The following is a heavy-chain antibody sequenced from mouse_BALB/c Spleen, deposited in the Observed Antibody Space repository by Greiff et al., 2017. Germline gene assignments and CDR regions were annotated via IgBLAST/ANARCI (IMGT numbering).Heavy chain of an antibody. D-gene: IGHD2-10*02. CDR2: IRNKANGYTT. J-gene: IGHJ4*01. CDR1: GFTFTDYY. V-gene: IGHV7-3*02. CDR3: AREEYGNYDRAMDY. Sequence: EVKVVESGGGLVQPGGSLRLSCATSGFTFTDYYMSWVRQPPGKALEWLGFIRNKANGYTTEYSASVKGRFTISRDNSQSILYLQMNTLRAEDSATYYCAREEYGNYDRAMDYWGQGTSVTVSA.